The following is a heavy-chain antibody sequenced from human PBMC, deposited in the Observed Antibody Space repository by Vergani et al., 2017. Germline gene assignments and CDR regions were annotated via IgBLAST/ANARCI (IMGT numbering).Heavy chain of an antibody. CDR2: ISSSSSTI. D-gene: IGHD3-10*01. CDR1: GFTFSSYS. CDR3: AREGCEDYGSGSYHYYYYGMDV. Sequence: VQLVESGGGVVKPGGSLSLACAASGFTFSSYSRNWVRQAPGKGLEWVSYISSSSSTIYYADSVKCRFTISRDNAKNSLYLQMNSLRAEDTAVYYFAREGCEDYGSGSYHYYYYGMDVWGQGTTVTVSS. J-gene: IGHJ6*02. V-gene: IGHV3-48*01.